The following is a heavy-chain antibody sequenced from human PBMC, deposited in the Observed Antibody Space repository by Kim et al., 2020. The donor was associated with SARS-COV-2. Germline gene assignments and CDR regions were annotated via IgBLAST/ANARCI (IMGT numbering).Heavy chain of an antibody. CDR2: IIPMFGTA. J-gene: IGHJ6*02. V-gene: IGHV1-69*13. D-gene: IGHD3-9*01. Sequence: SVKVSCKTSGGTFSSYGISWVRQAPGQGLEWMGGIIPMFGTANYAQNFQGRVTITADESTSTAYMELSSLRSDDTAVYYCARGTVHVFPTRDDILTGSYNDVSRGPHYDMDVWGQGTTVTVSS. CDR3: ARGTVHVFPTRDDILTGSYNDVSRGPHYDMDV. CDR1: GGTFSSYG.